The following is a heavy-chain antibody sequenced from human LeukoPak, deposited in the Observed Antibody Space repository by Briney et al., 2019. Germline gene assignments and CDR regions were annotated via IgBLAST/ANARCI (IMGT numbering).Heavy chain of an antibody. CDR1: GGSISSYY. CDR2: IYYSGST. V-gene: IGHV4-59*01. D-gene: IGHD6-19*01. CDR3: ARDKDSSGWSDY. J-gene: IGHJ4*02. Sequence: PSETLSLTCTVSGGSISSYYWSWIRQPPGKGLEWIGSIYYSGSTNYNPSLKSRVTISVDTSKNQFSLKLSSVTAADTAVYYCARDKDSSGWSDYWGQGTLVTVSS.